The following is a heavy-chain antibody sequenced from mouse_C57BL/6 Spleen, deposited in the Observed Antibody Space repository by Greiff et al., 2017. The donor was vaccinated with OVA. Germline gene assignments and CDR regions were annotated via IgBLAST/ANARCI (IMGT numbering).Heavy chain of an antibody. Sequence: QVQLQQPGAELVRPGTSVKLSCKASGYTFTSYWMHWVKQRPGQGLEWIGVIDPSDSYTNYNQKFKGKATLTVDTSSSTAYMQLSSLTSEDSAVYYCARGSFITTQGFDYWGQGTTLTVSS. J-gene: IGHJ2*01. CDR3: ARGSFITTQGFDY. D-gene: IGHD1-1*01. CDR2: IDPSDSYT. CDR1: GYTFTSYW. V-gene: IGHV1-59*01.